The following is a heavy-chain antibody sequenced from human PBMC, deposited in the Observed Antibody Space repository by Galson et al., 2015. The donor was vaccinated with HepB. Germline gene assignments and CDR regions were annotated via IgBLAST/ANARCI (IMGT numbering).Heavy chain of an antibody. J-gene: IGHJ5*02. CDR3: ARDQSANDFWSGYLWLDP. V-gene: IGHV3-30-3*01. CDR2: ISYDGSNE. D-gene: IGHD3-3*01. CDR1: GFIFSSYG. Sequence: SLRLSCAASGFIFSSYGLHWVRQAPGKGLEWVSFISYDGSNESYVDSVKGRFSISRDNSKNTVNLQMNSLRPEDTAVYYCARDQSANDFWSGYLWLDPWGQGTLVTVSS.